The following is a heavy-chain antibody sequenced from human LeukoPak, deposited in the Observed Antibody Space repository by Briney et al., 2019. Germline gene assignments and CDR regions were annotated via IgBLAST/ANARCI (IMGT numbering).Heavy chain of an antibody. CDR3: ARGFEGVAGWFDP. V-gene: IGHV4-59*01. CDR2: ISHRGST. CDR1: GGSISGYY. Sequence: SETLSLTCTVSGGSISGYYWSWIRQPPGKAPEWIGYISHRGSTKYNFSLKSRVTVSVDTSKNQFSLKLSSVIAADTAMYYCARGFEGVAGWFDPWGQGALVTVSS. J-gene: IGHJ5*02. D-gene: IGHD3-16*01.